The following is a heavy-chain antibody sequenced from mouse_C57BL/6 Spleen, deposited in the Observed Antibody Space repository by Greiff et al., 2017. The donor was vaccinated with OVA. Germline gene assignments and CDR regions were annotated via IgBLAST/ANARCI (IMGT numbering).Heavy chain of an antibody. CDR3: ARHPDSSGPYAMDY. J-gene: IGHJ4*01. CDR2: ISSGGSYT. V-gene: IGHV5-6*01. Sequence: EVQLVESGGDLVKPGGSLKLSCAASGFTFSSYGMSWVRQTPDKRLEWVATISSGGSYTYYPDSVKGRFTISRDNAKNTLYLQMSSLKSEDTAMYYCARHPDSSGPYAMDYWGQGTSVTVSS. CDR1: GFTFSSYG. D-gene: IGHD3-2*02.